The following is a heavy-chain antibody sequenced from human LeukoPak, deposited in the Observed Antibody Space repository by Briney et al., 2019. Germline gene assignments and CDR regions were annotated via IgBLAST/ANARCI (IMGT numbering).Heavy chain of an antibody. Sequence: GGSLRLSCAASGFTFSSYEMNWVRQAPGKGLEWVSYISSSGSTIYYADSVKGRFTISRDNAKNSLYLQMNSLRVEDTAVYYCAKGPRTVRFGDRHKGMFDYWGQGTLVTVSS. V-gene: IGHV3-48*03. D-gene: IGHD3-10*01. J-gene: IGHJ4*02. CDR2: ISSSGSTI. CDR1: GFTFSSYE. CDR3: AKGPRTVRFGDRHKGMFDY.